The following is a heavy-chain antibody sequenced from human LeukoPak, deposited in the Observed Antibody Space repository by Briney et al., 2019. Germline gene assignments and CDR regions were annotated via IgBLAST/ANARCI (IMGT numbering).Heavy chain of an antibody. CDR3: GEANCSSTSCDVDY. CDR2: ISWNSGAI. D-gene: IGHD2-2*01. J-gene: IGHJ4*02. Sequence: PGGSLRLSCAASGFIFDDYSMQWVRQAPGKGLEWVSGISWNSGAIGYADSVKGRFTISRDNAKNSLYLQMNSLRAEDMALYYCGEANCSSTSCDVDYWGQGTLVTVSS. V-gene: IGHV3-9*03. CDR1: GFIFDDYS.